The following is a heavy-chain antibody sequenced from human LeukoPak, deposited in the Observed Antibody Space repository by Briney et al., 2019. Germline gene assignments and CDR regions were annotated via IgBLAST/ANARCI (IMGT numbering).Heavy chain of an antibody. J-gene: IGHJ6*02. CDR2: IIPILGIA. Sequence: SVKVSCKASGGTFSSYAISWVRQAPGQGLEWMGRIIPILGIANYAQKFQGRVTITADKSTSTACMELSSLRSEDTAVYYCARAPGNYYYGMDVWGQGTTVTVSS. CDR3: ARAPGNYYYGMDV. V-gene: IGHV1-69*04. CDR1: GGTFSSYA. D-gene: IGHD3-10*01.